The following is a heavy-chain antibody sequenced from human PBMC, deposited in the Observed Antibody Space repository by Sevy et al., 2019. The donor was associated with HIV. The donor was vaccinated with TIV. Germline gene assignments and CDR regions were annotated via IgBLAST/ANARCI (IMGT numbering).Heavy chain of an antibody. CDR1: GFSLESYW. J-gene: IGHJ4*02. Sequence: GGSLRLSCVASGFSLESYWMNWVRQAPGKPLEWVANIKEDDTVKYYVESVKGRFTISRDNGRNLVYLLMNNLEVEDTALYYCVRAIQSEGSFWGQGTRVTVSS. CDR2: IKEDDTVK. D-gene: IGHD2-21*01. CDR3: VRAIQSEGSF. V-gene: IGHV3-7*04.